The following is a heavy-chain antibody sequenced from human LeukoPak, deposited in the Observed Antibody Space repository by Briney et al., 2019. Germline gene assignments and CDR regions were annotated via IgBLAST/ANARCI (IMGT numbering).Heavy chain of an antibody. CDR1: GXSFSGYY. CDR3: ARGRVRSSSWTYWYFDL. J-gene: IGHJ2*01. V-gene: IGHV4-34*01. D-gene: IGHD6-13*01. CDR2: INHSGST. Sequence: SETLSLTCAVYGXSFSGYYWSWIRQPPGKGLEWIEEINHSGSTNYNPSLKSRVTISVDTSKNQFSLKLSSVTAADTAVYYCARGRVRSSSWTYWYFDLWGRGTLVTVSS.